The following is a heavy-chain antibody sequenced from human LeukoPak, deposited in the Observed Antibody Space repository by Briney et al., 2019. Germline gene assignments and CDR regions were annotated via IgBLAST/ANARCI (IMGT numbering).Heavy chain of an antibody. V-gene: IGHV3-48*02. CDR1: GFTFSSYS. Sequence: PGGSLRHSCAASGFTFSSYSMNWVRQAPGKGLEWVSHITASGTAMLYADPVKGRFTISRDNAKNSLYLQMNSLRDEDTAVYYCASSGSYRFDYWGQGTLVTVSS. CDR2: ITASGTAM. J-gene: IGHJ4*02. D-gene: IGHD1-26*01. CDR3: ASSGSYRFDY.